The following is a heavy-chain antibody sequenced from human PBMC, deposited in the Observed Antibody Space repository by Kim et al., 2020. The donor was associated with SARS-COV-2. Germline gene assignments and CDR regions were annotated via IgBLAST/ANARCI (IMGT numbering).Heavy chain of an antibody. Sequence: GGSLRLSCAASGFTFSSYWMTWVRQAPGKGLEWVANIKPGGSEKYYVDSVKGRFTISRDDAKNSLYLQMSSLRAEDTAVYYCARARELGHDAFDLWGQGT. CDR2: IKPGGSEK. CDR1: GFTFSSYW. V-gene: IGHV3-7*01. J-gene: IGHJ3*01. CDR3: ARARELGHDAFDL. D-gene: IGHD6-13*01.